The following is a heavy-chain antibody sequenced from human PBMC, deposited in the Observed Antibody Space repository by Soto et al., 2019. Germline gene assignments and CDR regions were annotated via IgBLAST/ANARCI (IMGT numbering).Heavy chain of an antibody. V-gene: IGHV3-33*06. Sequence: GGSLRLSCAASGFTFSSYGMHWVRQAPGKGLEWVAVIWYDGSNKYYADSVKGRFTISRDNSKNTLYLQMNSLRAEDTAVYYCAKDQGPYYFDYWGQGTLVTVSS. CDR1: GFTFSSYG. CDR3: AKDQGPYYFDY. J-gene: IGHJ4*02. CDR2: IWYDGSNK.